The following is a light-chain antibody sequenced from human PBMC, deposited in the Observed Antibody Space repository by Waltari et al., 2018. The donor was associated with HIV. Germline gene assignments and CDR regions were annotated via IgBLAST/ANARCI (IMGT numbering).Light chain of an antibody. CDR1: QSVLYISNNQNY. Sequence: VITQFLDPLPVSLGEMPTIYCKSSQSVLYISNNQNYLAWYQQKPGQPPKLLIYWASTRESGVPDRFSGSGSGTDFTLTISSLQAEDVAVYYCQQYFVTPFTFGGGTKIQIK. J-gene: IGKJ4*01. CDR3: QQYFVTPFT. V-gene: IGKV4-1*01. CDR2: WAS.